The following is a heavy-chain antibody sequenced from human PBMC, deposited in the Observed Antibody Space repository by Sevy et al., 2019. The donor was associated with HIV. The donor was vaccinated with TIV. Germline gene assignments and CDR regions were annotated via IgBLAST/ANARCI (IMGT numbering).Heavy chain of an antibody. Sequence: GGSLRLSCAASGFTFSSYAMSWVRRAPGKGLEWVSAISGSGGSTYYADSVKGRFTISRDNSKNTLYLQMNSLRAEDTVVYYCAKALFYYDSSGYYGVFDYWGQGTLVTVSS. CDR1: GFTFSSYA. D-gene: IGHD3-22*01. CDR3: AKALFYYDSSGYYGVFDY. CDR2: ISGSGGST. J-gene: IGHJ4*02. V-gene: IGHV3-23*01.